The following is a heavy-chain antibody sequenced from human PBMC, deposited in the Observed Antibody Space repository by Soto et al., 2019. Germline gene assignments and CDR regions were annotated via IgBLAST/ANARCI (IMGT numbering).Heavy chain of an antibody. D-gene: IGHD3-22*01. CDR1: GYTFTSYD. J-gene: IGHJ4*02. V-gene: IGHV1-8*01. CDR3: ARGSMIRLHRLIDY. Sequence: VASVKVSCKASGYTFTSYDINWVRQATGQGLEWMGWMNPNSGNTGYAQKFQGRVTMTRNTSISTAYMELSSLRSEDTAVYYCARGSMIRLHRLIDYWGQGTLVTVSS. CDR2: MNPNSGNT.